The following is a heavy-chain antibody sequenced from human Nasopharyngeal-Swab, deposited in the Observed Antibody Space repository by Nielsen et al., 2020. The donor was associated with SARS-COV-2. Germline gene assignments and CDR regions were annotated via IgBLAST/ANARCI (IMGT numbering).Heavy chain of an antibody. D-gene: IGHD6-19*01. CDR2: IFSNDEK. Sequence: WIRQPPGKALEWLAHIFSNDEKSYSTSLKSRLTISKDTSKSQVVLTMTNMDPVDTATYYCARMDRSGWPLIHYYYGMDVWGQGTTVTVSS. J-gene: IGHJ6*02. CDR3: ARMDRSGWPLIHYYYGMDV. V-gene: IGHV2-26*01.